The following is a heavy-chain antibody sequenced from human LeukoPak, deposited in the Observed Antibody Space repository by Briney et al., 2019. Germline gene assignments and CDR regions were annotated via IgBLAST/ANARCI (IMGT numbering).Heavy chain of an antibody. D-gene: IGHD3-22*01. V-gene: IGHV3-48*03. CDR1: GFTFSSYE. CDR3: ATRTYYYDSTGFDY. CDR2: ISSSGSTI. Sequence: GGSLRLSCAASGFTFSSYEMNWVRQAPGKGLEWVSYISSSGSTIYYADSVKGRFTISRDNSKNTLYLQMNSLRAEDTAVYYCATRTYYYDSTGFDYWGQGTLVTVSS. J-gene: IGHJ4*02.